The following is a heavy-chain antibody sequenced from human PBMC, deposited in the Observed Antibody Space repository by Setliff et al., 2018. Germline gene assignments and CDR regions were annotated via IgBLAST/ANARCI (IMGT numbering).Heavy chain of an antibody. CDR3: ARTDYYDSSGYFGYFDY. J-gene: IGHJ4*02. CDR2: ISYDGSNK. CDR1: GFTFSSYG. D-gene: IGHD3-22*01. V-gene: IGHV3-30*19. Sequence: GESLKISCAASGFTFSSYGMRWVRQAPGKGLEWVAVISYDGSNKYYADSVKGRFTISRDNSKNTLYLQMNSLRAEDTAVYYCARTDYYDSSGYFGYFDYWGQGTLVTVSS.